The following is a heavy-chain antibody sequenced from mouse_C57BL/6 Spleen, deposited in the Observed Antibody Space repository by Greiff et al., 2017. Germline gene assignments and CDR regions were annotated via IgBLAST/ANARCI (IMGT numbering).Heavy chain of an antibody. D-gene: IGHD3-2*02. V-gene: IGHV1-69*01. CDR3: ARGQANYAMDY. CDR1: GYTFTSYW. Sequence: VQLQQPGAELVMPGASVKLSCKASGYTFTSYWMHWVKQRPGQGLEWIGELDPSDSYTNYNQKFKGKSTLTVDKSSSTAYMQLSSLTSEDSAVYYCARGQANYAMDYWGQGTSVTVSS. CDR2: LDPSDSYT. J-gene: IGHJ4*01.